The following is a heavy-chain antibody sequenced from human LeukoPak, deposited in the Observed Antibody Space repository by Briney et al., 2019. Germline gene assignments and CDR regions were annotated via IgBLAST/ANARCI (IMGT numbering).Heavy chain of an antibody. Sequence: SETLSLTCTVSGGSISSNYWSWIRQPPGKGLEWIGRIYTSGSTNYNPSLKSRVTISVDTSKNQFSLKLSSVTAADTAVYYCARGGRPGYYFDYWGQGTLVTVSS. CDR1: GGSISSNY. J-gene: IGHJ4*02. V-gene: IGHV4-4*08. CDR3: ARGGRPGYYFDY. CDR2: IYTSGST.